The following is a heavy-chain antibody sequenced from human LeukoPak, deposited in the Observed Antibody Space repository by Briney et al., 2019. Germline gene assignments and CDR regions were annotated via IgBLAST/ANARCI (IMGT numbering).Heavy chain of an antibody. D-gene: IGHD3-22*01. Sequence: GGSLRLSCAASGFTFSSYAMSWVRQAPGKGLEWVSAISGSGGSTYYADSVKGRFTISRDNSKNTLYLQMNSLRAEDTAVYYCAKDRHYYDSSGATDYWGQGTLITVSS. V-gene: IGHV3-23*01. CDR2: ISGSGGST. CDR3: AKDRHYYDSSGATDY. CDR1: GFTFSSYA. J-gene: IGHJ4*02.